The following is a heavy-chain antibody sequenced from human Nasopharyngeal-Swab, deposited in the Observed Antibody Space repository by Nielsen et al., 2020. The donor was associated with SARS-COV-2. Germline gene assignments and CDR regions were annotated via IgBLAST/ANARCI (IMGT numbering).Heavy chain of an antibody. CDR2: IWYDGSNK. J-gene: IGHJ6*02. Sequence: GESLKISCAASGFTFSSYGMHWVRPAPGKGLEWVAVIWYDGSNKYYADSVKGRFTISRDNSKDTLYLQMNSLRAEDTAVYYCAKAMVRGVINYYYGMDVWGQGTTVTVSS. CDR3: AKAMVRGVINYYYGMDV. CDR1: GFTFSSYG. D-gene: IGHD3-10*01. V-gene: IGHV3-30*02.